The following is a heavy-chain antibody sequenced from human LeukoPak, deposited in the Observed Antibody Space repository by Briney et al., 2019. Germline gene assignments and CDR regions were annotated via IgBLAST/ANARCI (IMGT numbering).Heavy chain of an antibody. CDR3: ARDWASYDFWSGYSGWFDP. CDR1: GFTFSSYW. V-gene: IGHV3-7*01. Sequence: GGSLRLSCPASGFTFSSYWMSWVRQAPGKGLEWVANIKQDGSEKYYVDSVKGRLTISRDNAKNSLYLQMNSLRAEDTAVYYCARDWASYDFWSGYSGWFDPWGQGTLVTVSS. CDR2: IKQDGSEK. J-gene: IGHJ5*02. D-gene: IGHD3-3*01.